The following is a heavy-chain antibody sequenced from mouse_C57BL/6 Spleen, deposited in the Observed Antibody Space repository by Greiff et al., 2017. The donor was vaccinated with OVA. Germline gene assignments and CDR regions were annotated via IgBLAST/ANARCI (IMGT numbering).Heavy chain of an antibody. J-gene: IGHJ2*01. CDR3: ARDPDYYVSSYDYFDY. CDR2: ISYDGSN. Sequence: EVQLQQSGPGLVKPSQSLSLTCSVTGYSITSGYYWNWIRQFPGNKLEWMGYISYDGSNNSNPSLKNRISITRDTSKNQFFLKLNSVTTEDTATYYCARDPDYYVSSYDYFDYWGQGTTLTVSS. V-gene: IGHV3-6*01. CDR1: GYSITSGYY. D-gene: IGHD1-1*01.